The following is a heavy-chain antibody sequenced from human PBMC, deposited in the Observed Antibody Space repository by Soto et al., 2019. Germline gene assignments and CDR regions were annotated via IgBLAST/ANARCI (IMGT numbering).Heavy chain of an antibody. CDR2: INHSGST. V-gene: IGHV4-34*01. CDR1: GGSFSGYY. Sequence: PSETLSLTCAVYGGSFSGYYWSWIRQPPGKGLEWIGEINHSGSTNYNPSLKSRVTISVDTSKNQFSLKLSPVTAADTAVYYCASIIVVTRYNWFDPWGQGTLVTVSS. D-gene: IGHD2-21*02. CDR3: ASIIVVTRYNWFDP. J-gene: IGHJ5*02.